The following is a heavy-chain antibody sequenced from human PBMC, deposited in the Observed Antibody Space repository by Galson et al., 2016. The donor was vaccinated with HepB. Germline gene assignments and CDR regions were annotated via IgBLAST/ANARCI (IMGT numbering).Heavy chain of an antibody. CDR1: GYSFNGYD. V-gene: IGHV1-2*02. Sequence: SVKASCKASGYSFNGYDLHWVRQAPGQGPEWMGWMNPDSGDTTYAQKFQGRVSMTRQTSIRTAYMELSRLTSADTAVYYCAIGAHGWSMYYFDYWGQGTLVTVSS. CDR3: AIGAHGWSMYYFDY. J-gene: IGHJ4*01. CDR2: MNPDSGDT. D-gene: IGHD6-19*01.